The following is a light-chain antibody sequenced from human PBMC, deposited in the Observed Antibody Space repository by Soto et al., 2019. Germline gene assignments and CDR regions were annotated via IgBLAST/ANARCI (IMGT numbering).Light chain of an antibody. CDR2: VAS. CDR3: QQYGTSPWT. V-gene: IGKV3-20*01. CDR1: QSVSSNY. Sequence: EIVLTQSPGTLSLSPGERATLSCRASQSVSSNYLAWYQQKPGQAPRLLIYVASSRATGIPDRFSGSGSGTDFTLTISRLEPEDFAVYYCQQYGTSPWTFGQGTKVEFK. J-gene: IGKJ1*01.